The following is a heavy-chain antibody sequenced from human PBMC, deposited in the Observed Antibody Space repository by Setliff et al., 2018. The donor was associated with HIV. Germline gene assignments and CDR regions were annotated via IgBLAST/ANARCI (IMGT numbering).Heavy chain of an antibody. CDR2: ILDYGKT. V-gene: IGHV4-59*11. CDR3: ARSPGFWYFDL. Sequence: SETLSLTCTVSGDSMSDHHLSWIRQPPGKGLEWIGYILDYGKTYYNPSLQSRVTISVDTSKNQFSLQLTSVTAADTAVYYCARSPGFWYFDLWGPGTLVTVSS. CDR1: GDSMSDHH. J-gene: IGHJ2*01.